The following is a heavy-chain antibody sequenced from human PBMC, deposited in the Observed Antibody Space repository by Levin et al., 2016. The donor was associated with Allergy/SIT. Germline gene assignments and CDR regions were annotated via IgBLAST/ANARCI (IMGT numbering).Heavy chain of an antibody. CDR2: IWYDGSNK. V-gene: IGHV3-33*01. CDR3: ARSLFSSSSGRLDS. J-gene: IGHJ4*02. D-gene: IGHD6-6*01. Sequence: WIRQPPGKGLEWVGLIWYDGSNKFYGDSVEGRFTISRDNSKNTLHLQMNDLRVEDTAVYYCARSLFSSSSGRLDSWGQGTLVTVSS.